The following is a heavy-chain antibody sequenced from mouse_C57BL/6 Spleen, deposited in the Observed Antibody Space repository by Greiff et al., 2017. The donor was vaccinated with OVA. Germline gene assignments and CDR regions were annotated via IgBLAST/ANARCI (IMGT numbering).Heavy chain of an antibody. Sequence: VPLQQPGAELVMPGASVKLSCKASGYTFTSYWMHWVKQRPGQGLEWIGEIDPSDSNTNYNQKFKGKSTLTVDKYSSTAYMQLSSLTSEDSAVYYCARLGSSYDYWGQGTTLTVSS. J-gene: IGHJ2*01. V-gene: IGHV1-69*01. CDR3: ARLGSSYDY. CDR2: IDPSDSNT. D-gene: IGHD1-1*01. CDR1: GYTFTSYW.